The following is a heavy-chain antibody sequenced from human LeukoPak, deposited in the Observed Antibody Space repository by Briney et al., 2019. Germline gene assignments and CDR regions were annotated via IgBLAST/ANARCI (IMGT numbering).Heavy chain of an antibody. J-gene: IGHJ4*02. CDR3: ARTYYDFWSGYYFPNYFDY. CDR2: INHSGST. V-gene: IGHV4-34*01. D-gene: IGHD3-3*01. Sequence: SETLSLTCAVYGGSFSGYYWSWIRQPPGKGLEWIGEINHSGSTNYNPSLKSRVTISVDTSKNQFSLKLSSVTAADTAVYYCARTYYDFWSGYYFPNYFDYWGQGTLVTVSS. CDR1: GGSFSGYY.